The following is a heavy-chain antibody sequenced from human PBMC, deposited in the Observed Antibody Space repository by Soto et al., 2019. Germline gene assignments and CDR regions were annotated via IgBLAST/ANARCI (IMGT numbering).Heavy chain of an antibody. J-gene: IGHJ4*02. D-gene: IGHD1-26*01. CDR2: ISYDGSNK. V-gene: IGHV3-30-3*01. Sequence: SCAASGFTFSSYAMHWVRQAPGKGLEWVAVISYDGSNKYYADSVKGRFTISRDNSKNTLYLQMNSLRAEDTAVYYCARDRYYHSGLDYWGQGTLVTVSS. CDR1: GFTFSSYA. CDR3: ARDRYYHSGLDY.